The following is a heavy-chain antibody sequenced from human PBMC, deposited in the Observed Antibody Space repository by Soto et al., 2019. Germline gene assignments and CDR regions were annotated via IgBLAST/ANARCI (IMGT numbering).Heavy chain of an antibody. Sequence: QVQLVQSGAAVKKPGSSVKVSCKASGGTFSSYAISWVRQAPGQGLEWMGGIIPIFGTANYAQKFQGRVTITADESTSTAYMAVSSLRSEDTAVYYCAREERSRRAVFYYCYGMDVWGQGNTVTVAS. CDR2: IIPIFGTA. D-gene: IGHD1-20*01. CDR3: AREERSRRAVFYYCYGMDV. V-gene: IGHV1-69*01. J-gene: IGHJ6*02. CDR1: GGTFSSYA.